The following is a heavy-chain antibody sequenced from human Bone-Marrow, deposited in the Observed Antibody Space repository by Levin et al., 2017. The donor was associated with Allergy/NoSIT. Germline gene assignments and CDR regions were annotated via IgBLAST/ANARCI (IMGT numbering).Heavy chain of an antibody. D-gene: IGHD6-13*01. CDR3: ARSYGSIATAPMDV. CDR2: VSHDGSDK. J-gene: IGHJ6*02. Sequence: GESLKISCAASGFTFITYAMHWVRQAPGKGLEWVAVVSHDGSDKYYADSVKGRFTISRDNSKNTLYLQMNSLRAEDTAAYSCARSYGSIATAPMDVWGQGTTVTVSS. CDR1: GFTFITYA. V-gene: IGHV3-30*04.